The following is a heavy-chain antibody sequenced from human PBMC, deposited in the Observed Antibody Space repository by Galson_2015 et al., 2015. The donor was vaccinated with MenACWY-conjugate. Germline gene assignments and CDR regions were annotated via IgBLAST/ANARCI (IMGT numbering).Heavy chain of an antibody. V-gene: IGHV3-30*18. CDR1: GFTFSSYG. CDR3: AKGVNFWSGYPDY. J-gene: IGHJ4*02. Sequence: SLRLSCAASGFTFSSYGMHWVRQAPGKGLEWVAVISYDGSNKYYADSVKGRFTISRDNSKNTLFLQVNSLRAEDTAIYYCAKGVNFWSGYPDYWGQGTLVTVSS. D-gene: IGHD3-3*01. CDR2: ISYDGSNK.